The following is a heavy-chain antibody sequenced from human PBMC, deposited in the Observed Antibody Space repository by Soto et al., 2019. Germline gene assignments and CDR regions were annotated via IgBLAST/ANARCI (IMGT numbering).Heavy chain of an antibody. J-gene: IGHJ4*02. CDR3: ARGYGTIMITFGGVIPIDY. D-gene: IGHD3-16*02. Sequence: QVQLVQSGAEVKKPGASVKVSCKASGYTFTSYYMHWVRQAPGQGLEWMGIINPSGGSTSYAQKFQGRVTMTRDTSTSTVYMELSSLRSEDTAVYYCARGYGTIMITFGGVIPIDYWGQGTLVTVSS. CDR1: GYTFTSYY. CDR2: INPSGGST. V-gene: IGHV1-46*01.